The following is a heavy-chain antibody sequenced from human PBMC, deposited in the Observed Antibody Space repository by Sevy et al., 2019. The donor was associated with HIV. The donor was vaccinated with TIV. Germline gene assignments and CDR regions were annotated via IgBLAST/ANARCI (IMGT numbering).Heavy chain of an antibody. J-gene: IGHJ4*02. CDR1: GGSISSYY. V-gene: IGHV4-59*01. CDR2: IYYGGST. Sequence: SETLSLTCTVSGGSISSYYWSWIRQPPGKGLEWIGYIYYGGSTNYNPTFKSRFTISVDTSKNKFSLKLSSVTAADTAVYYCARIDDYVSYWGQGTLVTVSS. CDR3: ARIDDYVSY.